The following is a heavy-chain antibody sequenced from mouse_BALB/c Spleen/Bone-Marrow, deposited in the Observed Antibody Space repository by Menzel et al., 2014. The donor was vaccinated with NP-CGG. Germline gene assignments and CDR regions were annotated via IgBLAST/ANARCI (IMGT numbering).Heavy chain of an antibody. CDR1: GFTFNTYA. CDR2: IRVKNNNYAT. J-gene: IGHJ3*01. V-gene: IGHV10-1*02. D-gene: IGHD1-1*01. Sequence: EVQLVESGGGLVQPKGSLKLSCAASGFTFNTYAVNWVRQAPGKGLEWVARIRVKNNNYATYYADSVKDRFTISRNDSQSMLYLQMNNLKTEDTAMYFWGGGTVPAWFAYWGQGTLVTVSS. CDR3: GGGTVPAWFAY.